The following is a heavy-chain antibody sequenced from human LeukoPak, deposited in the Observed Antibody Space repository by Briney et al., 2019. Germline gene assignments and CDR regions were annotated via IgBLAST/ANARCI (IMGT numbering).Heavy chain of an antibody. D-gene: IGHD2-2*01. J-gene: IGHJ3*02. CDR3: ARDRCSSTSCSGAFDI. V-gene: IGHV4-61*02. CDR2: IYASGST. CDR1: GGSISSGSYY. Sequence: PSQTLSLTCTVSGGSISSGSYYWSWIRQPAGKGLEWIGRIYASGSTDYNPSLKSRVTISVDTSKNQFSLKLSSVTAADTAVYYCARDRCSSTSCSGAFDIWGQGTMVIVSS.